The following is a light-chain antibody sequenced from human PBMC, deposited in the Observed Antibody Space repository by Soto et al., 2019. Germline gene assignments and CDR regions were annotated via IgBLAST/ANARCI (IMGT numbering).Light chain of an antibody. CDR3: SSYTSSSTLV. CDR2: DVS. J-gene: IGLJ1*01. Sequence: QSVLPQPASVSGSPGQSITVSCTGTSSDVGAYDYVSWYQHHPGKAPKLMIYDVSYRPSGVSNRFSGSKSGNTASLTISRLQAEDEADYYCSSYTSSSTLVFGTGTKVTVL. CDR1: SSDVGAYDY. V-gene: IGLV2-14*03.